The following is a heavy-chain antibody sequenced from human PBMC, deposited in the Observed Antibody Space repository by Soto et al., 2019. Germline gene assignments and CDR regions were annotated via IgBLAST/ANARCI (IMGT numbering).Heavy chain of an antibody. J-gene: IGHJ4*02. V-gene: IGHV1-46*01. CDR1: GYTFTSYY. Sequence: ASVKVSCKASGYTFTSYYMHWVRQAPGQGXEWMGIINPSGGSTSYAQKFQGRVTMTRDTSTSTVYMELSSLRSEDTAVYYCAREECSGGSCYRITGATYFDCWGQGTLVTVSS. CDR2: INPSGGST. D-gene: IGHD2-15*01. CDR3: AREECSGGSCYRITGATYFDC.